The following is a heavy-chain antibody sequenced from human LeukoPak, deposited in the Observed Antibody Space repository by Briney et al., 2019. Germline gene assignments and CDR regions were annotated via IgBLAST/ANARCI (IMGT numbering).Heavy chain of an antibody. CDR1: GFTFSSYW. V-gene: IGHV3-7*03. J-gene: IGHJ4*02. CDR2: IKQDGSEK. Sequence: GGSLRLSCAASGFTFSSYWITWVRQAPGKGLEWVANIKQDGSEKYYVDSVKGRFTISRDNSKNTLYLQMNSLRAEDTAVYYCARDLNSGSSWYPGSLGYWGQGTLVTVSS. D-gene: IGHD6-13*01. CDR3: ARDLNSGSSWYPGSLGY.